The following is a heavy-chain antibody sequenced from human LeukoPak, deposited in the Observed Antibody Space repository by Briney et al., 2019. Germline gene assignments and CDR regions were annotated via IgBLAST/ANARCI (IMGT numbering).Heavy chain of an antibody. J-gene: IGHJ4*02. D-gene: IGHD4-17*01. CDR2: IYHSGNT. V-gene: IGHV4-30-2*01. CDR1: GASISSGGYS. Sequence: SETLSLTCAVFGASISSGGYSWNWIRLPPGKGLEWIANIYHSGNTYYNPSLRSRVTISVDTSKNQFSLMLGSVTAADTALYYCARKKDYGDYVDYWGQGTLVTVSS. CDR3: ARKKDYGDYVDY.